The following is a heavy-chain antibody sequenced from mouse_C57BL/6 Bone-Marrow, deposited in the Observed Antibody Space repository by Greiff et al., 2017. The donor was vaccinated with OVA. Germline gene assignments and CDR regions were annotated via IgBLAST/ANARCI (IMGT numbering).Heavy chain of an antibody. CDR2: ISPRDGST. CDR3: AASIYYDYGGAWFAY. V-gene: IGHV1-85*01. D-gene: IGHD2-4*01. J-gene: IGHJ3*01. Sequence: QVQLQQSGPELVKPGASVKLSCKASGYTFTSYDINWVKQRPGQGLEWIGWISPRDGSTKYNEKFKGKATLTVDTSSSTAYMGLHSLTSEDSAVYFCAASIYYDYGGAWFAYWGQGTLVTVSA. CDR1: GYTFTSYD.